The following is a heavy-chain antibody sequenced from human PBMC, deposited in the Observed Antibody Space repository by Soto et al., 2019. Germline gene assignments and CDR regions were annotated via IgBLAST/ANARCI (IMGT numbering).Heavy chain of an antibody. D-gene: IGHD5-18*01. CDR3: AAIVAMVNY. J-gene: IGHJ4*02. Sequence: GASVKVSCKASGGTFSIYAISWVRQAPGQGLEWMGGIIPIFGTANYAQKFQGRVTITADESTNTAYMELSSLRSEDTAVYYCAAIVAMVNYWDQVTLGTVSS. CDR1: GGTFSIYA. V-gene: IGHV1-69*13. CDR2: IIPIFGTA.